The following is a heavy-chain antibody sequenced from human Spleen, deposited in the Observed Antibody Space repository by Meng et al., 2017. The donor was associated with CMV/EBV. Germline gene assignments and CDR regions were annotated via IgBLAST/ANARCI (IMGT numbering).Heavy chain of an antibody. CDR3: ARTAYSTSNFDY. D-gene: IGHD6-6*01. J-gene: IGHJ4*02. CDR1: GFAFSPYA. Sequence: GESLKISCAASGFAFSPYAMSRVRQAPGKGLVWVSRIHSDGRSTNYADSVKGRFTVSRDNAKSTLYLQMNSLRAEDTAVYYCARTAYSTSNFDYWGQGTLVTVSS. V-gene: IGHV3-74*01. CDR2: IHSDGRST.